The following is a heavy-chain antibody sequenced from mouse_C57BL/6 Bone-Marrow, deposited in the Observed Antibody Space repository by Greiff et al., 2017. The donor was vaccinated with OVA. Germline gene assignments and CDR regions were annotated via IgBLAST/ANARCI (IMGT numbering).Heavy chain of an antibody. D-gene: IGHD2-2*01. V-gene: IGHV2-2*01. CDR3: ARSWLRRPFAY. CDR1: GFSLTSYG. Sequence: VQLVESGPGLVQPSQSLSITCTVSGFSLTSYGVHWVRQSPGQGLEWLGVIWSGGSTDYNAAFISRLSISKDNSTSQVFFIMNSLQADDTAVYYCARSWLRRPFAYWGQGTLVTVSA. J-gene: IGHJ3*01. CDR2: IWSGGST.